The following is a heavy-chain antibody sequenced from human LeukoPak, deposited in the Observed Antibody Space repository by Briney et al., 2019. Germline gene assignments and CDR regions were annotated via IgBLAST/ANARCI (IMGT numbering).Heavy chain of an antibody. CDR3: ARDPLDSSGYFVPFDY. J-gene: IGHJ4*02. D-gene: IGHD3-22*01. CDR2: INPSGGST. Sequence: ASVKVSCKVSGYTLTELSMHWVRQAPGQGLEWMGIINPSGGSTSYAQKFQGRVAMTRDTSTSTVYMELSSLRSEDTAVYYCARDPLDSSGYFVPFDYWGQGTLVTVSS. V-gene: IGHV1-46*01. CDR1: GYTLTELS.